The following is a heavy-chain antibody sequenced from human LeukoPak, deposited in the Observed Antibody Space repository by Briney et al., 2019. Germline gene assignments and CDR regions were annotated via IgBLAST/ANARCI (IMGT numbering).Heavy chain of an antibody. V-gene: IGHV4-39*07. CDR1: GGSISSSSYY. CDR2: IYYSGST. CDR3: ARGPPRYCTNGVCYNNWFDP. J-gene: IGHJ5*02. Sequence: PSETLSLTCTVSGGSISSSSYYWGWIRQPPGKGLEWIGSIYYSGSTYYNPSLKSRVTISVDTSKNQFSLKLSSVTAADTAVYYCARGPPRYCTNGVCYNNWFDPWGQGTLVTVSS. D-gene: IGHD2-8*01.